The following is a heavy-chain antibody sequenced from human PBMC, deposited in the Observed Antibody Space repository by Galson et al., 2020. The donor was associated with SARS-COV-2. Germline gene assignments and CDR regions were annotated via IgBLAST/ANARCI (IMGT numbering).Heavy chain of an antibody. Sequence: SETLSLTCTVSGYSVSTTNYWGWVRQPPGRGLEWIGSVYPSGTTYYTPSLKSRVTISVDTSKNQFSLRRVSVTAADTALYYCARQGVNMIGLVTVPGWYFDLWGRGTLGTVSS. D-gene: IGHD3-22*01. CDR2: VYPSGTT. V-gene: IGHV4-38-2*02. J-gene: IGHJ2*01. CDR3: ARQGVNMIGLVTVPGWYFDL. CDR1: GYSVSTTNY.